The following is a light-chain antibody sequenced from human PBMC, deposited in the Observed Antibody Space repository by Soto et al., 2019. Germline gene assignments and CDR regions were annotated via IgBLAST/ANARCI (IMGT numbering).Light chain of an antibody. V-gene: IGKV3-20*01. CDR2: GAS. Sequence: EIMLTQSPGTLSLSPGERATLSCRPSQSVSSSYLAWYQQKPGQAPRLLIYGASNRATGIPDRFSGSGARTHFTLTISRLEPGDFAVYYCEQYGSSPLFTFGPGTKVYIK. CDR1: QSVSSSY. CDR3: EQYGSSPLFT. J-gene: IGKJ3*01.